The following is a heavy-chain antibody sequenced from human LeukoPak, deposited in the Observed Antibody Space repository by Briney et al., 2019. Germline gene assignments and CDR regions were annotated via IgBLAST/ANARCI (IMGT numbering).Heavy chain of an antibody. CDR2: ISAYNGNT. CDR3: ARLVRGVIDF. CDR1: GYTFTSYP. Sequence: GASVKVSCKASGYTFTSYPMIWVRQAPGQGLEWMGWISAYNGNTNYAQKLQGRVTMTTDTSTSTAYMELRSLRSDDTAVYYCARLVRGVIDFWGQGTLVTVSS. V-gene: IGHV1-18*01. D-gene: IGHD3-10*01. J-gene: IGHJ4*02.